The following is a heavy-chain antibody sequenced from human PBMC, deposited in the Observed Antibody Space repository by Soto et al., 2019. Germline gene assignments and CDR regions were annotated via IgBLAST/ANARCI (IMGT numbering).Heavy chain of an antibody. D-gene: IGHD4-4*01. CDR3: ERASTGRLPRRADYYYAMDV. CDR1: GFTFSNFD. CDR2: IGAARDP. V-gene: IGHV3-13*05. J-gene: IGHJ6*02. Sequence: GGSLRLSCATSGFTFSNFDMHWVRQVPGKGLEWVSAIGAARDPYYLGAVKGRFTISRENAKNSVYLQMNDLRAGDSAVYYCERASTGRLPRRADYYYAMDVWGQGTTVTVSS.